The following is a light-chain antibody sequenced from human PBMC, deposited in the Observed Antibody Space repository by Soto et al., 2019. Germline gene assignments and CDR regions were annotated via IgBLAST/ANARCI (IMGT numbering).Light chain of an antibody. CDR2: KAS. CDR1: QTISSW. Sequence: DIQMTQSPSTLSGSVGDRVTITCRASQTISSWLAWYQQKPGKAPKLLIYKASSLESGVPSRFSGSGSGTEFTLTINSLQADDFATYYCQQHNSFSITVGQGTRLEIK. J-gene: IGKJ5*01. V-gene: IGKV1-5*03. CDR3: QQHNSFSIT.